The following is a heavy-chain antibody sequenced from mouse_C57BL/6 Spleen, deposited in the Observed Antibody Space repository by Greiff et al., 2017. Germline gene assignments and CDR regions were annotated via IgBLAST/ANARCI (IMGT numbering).Heavy chain of an antibody. D-gene: IGHD1-1*01. CDR1: GYTFTSYW. J-gene: IGHJ2*01. CDR3: PSTVVATVFGD. Sequence: QVQLQQPGAELVRPGSSVKLSCKASGYTFTSYWMHWVKQRPIQGLEWIGNIDPADSETHYNQKFKDKATLTVDKSSSTAYMQLSSLTSEDSAVCECPSTVVATVFGDWGKGTTLTVSS. V-gene: IGHV1-52*01. CDR2: IDPADSET.